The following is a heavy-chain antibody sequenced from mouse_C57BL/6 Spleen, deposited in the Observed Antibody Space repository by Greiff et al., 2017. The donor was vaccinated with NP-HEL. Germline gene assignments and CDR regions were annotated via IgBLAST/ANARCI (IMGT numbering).Heavy chain of an antibody. Sequence: QVHVKQPGAELVRPGSSVKLSCKASGYTFTSYWMDWVKQRPGQGLEWIGNIYPSDSETHYNQKFKDKATLTVDKSSSTAYMQLSSLTSEDSAVYYCARGSTMVTEKFAYWGQGTLVTVSA. J-gene: IGHJ3*01. CDR1: GYTFTSYW. CDR3: ARGSTMVTEKFAY. D-gene: IGHD2-2*01. CDR2: IYPSDSET. V-gene: IGHV1-61*01.